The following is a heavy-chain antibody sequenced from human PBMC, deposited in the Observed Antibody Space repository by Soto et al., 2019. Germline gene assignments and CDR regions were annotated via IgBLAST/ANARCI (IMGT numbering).Heavy chain of an antibody. V-gene: IGHV3-30*18. D-gene: IGHD6-19*01. CDR3: AKGKQWLVPYYYYGMDV. CDR2: ISYDGSNK. Sequence: GGSLRLSCAASGFTFSSYGMHWVRQAPGKGLEWVAVISYDGSNKYYADSVKGRFTISRDNSKNTLYLQMNSLRAEDTAVYYCAKGKQWLVPYYYYGMDVWGQGTTVNVS. CDR1: GFTFSSYG. J-gene: IGHJ6*02.